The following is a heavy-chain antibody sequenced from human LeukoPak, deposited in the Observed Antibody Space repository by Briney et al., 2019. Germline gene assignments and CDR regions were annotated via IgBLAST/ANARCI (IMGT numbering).Heavy chain of an antibody. CDR2: ISHEGSYQ. V-gene: IGHV3-30*03. CDR1: GFPFSSYG. D-gene: IGHD6-19*01. J-gene: IGHJ4*02. Sequence: GGSLRLSCAASGFPFSSYGIHWVRQAPGKGLEWVADISHEGSYQNYADSVKGRFTISRDNSKNMAFLQMNSLSAEDTAVYYCARTREQWQVLDYWGQGTLVTVSS. CDR3: ARTREQWQVLDY.